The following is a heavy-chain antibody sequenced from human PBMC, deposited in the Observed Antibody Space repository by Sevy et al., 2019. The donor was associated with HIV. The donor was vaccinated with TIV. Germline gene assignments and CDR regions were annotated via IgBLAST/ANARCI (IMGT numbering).Heavy chain of an antibody. CDR1: GFTFHNAW. V-gene: IGHV3-15*07. CDR2: VKSKTDGGTT. Sequence: GGSLRLSCAVSGFTFHNAWMNWVRQTPGKGLEWVGRVKSKTDGGTTDYAAPVKGRFTILRDDSNDTLYLQMDSLKTEDTAVYYCFPVMRLFGYPKFWVLDLWGRWTLGTGFS. J-gene: IGHJ2*01. CDR3: FPVMRLFGYPKFWVLDL. D-gene: IGHD3-16*02.